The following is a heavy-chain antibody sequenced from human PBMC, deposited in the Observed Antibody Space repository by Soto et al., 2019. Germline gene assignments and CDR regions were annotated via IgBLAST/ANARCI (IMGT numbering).Heavy chain of an antibody. CDR3: ARDPAYYDYVWGSYPY. V-gene: IGHV4-61*01. Sequence: QVQLQESGPGLVKPSETLSLTCTVSGGSVSSGSYCWSWIRQPPGKGLEWIGYIYYSGSTNYNPSLKSRVTISVDTSKNQFSLKLSSVTAADTAVYYCARDPAYYDYVWGSYPYWGQGTLVTVSS. D-gene: IGHD3-16*01. CDR2: IYYSGST. CDR1: GGSVSSGSYC. J-gene: IGHJ4*02.